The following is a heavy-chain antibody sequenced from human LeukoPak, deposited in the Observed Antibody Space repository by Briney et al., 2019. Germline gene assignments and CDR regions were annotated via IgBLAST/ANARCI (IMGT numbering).Heavy chain of an antibody. CDR1: GFTFSSYG. Sequence: PGRSLRLPCAASGFTFSSYGMHWVRQAPGKGLEWVAVIWYDGSNKYYADSVKGRFTISRDNSKNTLYLQMNSLRAEDTAVYYCARGKVAPIRYYYGMDVWGQGTTVTVSS. CDR2: IWYDGSNK. CDR3: ARGKVAPIRYYYGMDV. V-gene: IGHV3-33*01. D-gene: IGHD5-24*01. J-gene: IGHJ6*02.